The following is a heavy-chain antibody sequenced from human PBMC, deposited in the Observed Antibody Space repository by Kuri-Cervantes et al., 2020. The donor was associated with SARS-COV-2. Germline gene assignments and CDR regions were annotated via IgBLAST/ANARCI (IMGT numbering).Heavy chain of an antibody. CDR2: IKQDGSEK. CDR3: AKVENYGNAFDI. V-gene: IGHV3-7*03. D-gene: IGHD1-7*01. CDR1: GFTFSSYG. J-gene: IGHJ3*02. Sequence: GESLKISCAASGFTFSSYGMHWVRQAPGKGLEWVANIKQDGSEKYYVDSVKGRFTISRDNAKNSLYLQMNSLRAEDTAVYYCAKVENYGNAFDIWGQGAMVTVSS.